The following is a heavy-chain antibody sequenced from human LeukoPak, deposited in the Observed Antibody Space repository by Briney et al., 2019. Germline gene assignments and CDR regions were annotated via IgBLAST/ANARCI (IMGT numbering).Heavy chain of an antibody. D-gene: IGHD4-17*01. CDR2: IRYDGSNK. CDR3: AKNRGYGDYYFDY. V-gene: IGHV3-30*02. Sequence: GGSLRLSCAASGFTFSSYGMHWVRQAPGKGLEWVAFIRYDGSNKFYTNSVKGRFTISRDNSKHTLYLQMDSLRAEDTAVYYCAKNRGYGDYYFDYWGQGTLVTVSS. CDR1: GFTFSSYG. J-gene: IGHJ4*02.